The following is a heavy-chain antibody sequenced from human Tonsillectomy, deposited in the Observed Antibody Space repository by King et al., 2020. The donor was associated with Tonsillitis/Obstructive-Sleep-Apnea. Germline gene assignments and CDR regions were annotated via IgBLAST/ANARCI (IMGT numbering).Heavy chain of an antibody. D-gene: IGHD2-2*02. CDR2: IDPSDSCT. J-gene: IGHJ1*01. CDR3: ASPEPCSSTSCYTARHFQH. V-gene: IGHV5-10-1*01. Sequence: VQLVQSGAEVKKPGESLRISCKGSGYSFTSYWISWVRQMPGKGLEWMGRIDPSDSCTNYSPSFQGHVTISADKSISTAYLQWSSLRAEDTAVYYCASPEPCSSTSCYTARHFQHWGQGTLVTVSS. CDR1: GYSFTSYW.